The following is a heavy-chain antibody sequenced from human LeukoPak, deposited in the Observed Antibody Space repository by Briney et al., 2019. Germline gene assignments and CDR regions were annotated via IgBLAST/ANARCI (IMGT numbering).Heavy chain of an antibody. Sequence: GGSLRLSCAASGFTFSSYAMSWVRQAPGKGLEWVSAISGSGGSTYYADSVKGRFTISRDNSKNTLYLQMNSLRAEDTAVYYCAKLPAYGSGSYRVDYWGQGTLVIVSS. J-gene: IGHJ4*02. D-gene: IGHD3-10*01. CDR3: AKLPAYGSGSYRVDY. CDR2: ISGSGGST. V-gene: IGHV3-23*01. CDR1: GFTFSSYA.